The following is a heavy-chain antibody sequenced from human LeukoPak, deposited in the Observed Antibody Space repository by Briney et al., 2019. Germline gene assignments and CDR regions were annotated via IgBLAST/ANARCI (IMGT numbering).Heavy chain of an antibody. CDR3: ARYSSGWYGHFDY. V-gene: IGHV3-53*01. Sequence: GGSLRLSCAASGFTVSSNYMSWVRQAPGKGLEWVSIIYSGGGTYYADSVKGRFTISRDNSKNTLYLQMNSVRADDTGVYYCARYSSGWYGHFDYWGQGTLVTVSS. J-gene: IGHJ4*02. D-gene: IGHD6-13*01. CDR1: GFTVSSNY. CDR2: IYSGGGT.